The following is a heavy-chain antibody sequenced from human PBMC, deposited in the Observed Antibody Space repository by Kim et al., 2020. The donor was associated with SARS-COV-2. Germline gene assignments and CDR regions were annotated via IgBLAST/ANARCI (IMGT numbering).Heavy chain of an antibody. Sequence: ASVKVSCKASGYTFTSYAMHWVRQAPGQRLEWMGWINAGNGNTKYSQKFQGRVTITRDTSASTAYMELSSLRSEDTAVYYCARDERIVGATFLLYYYFGMDVWGQGTTVTVSS. D-gene: IGHD1-26*01. CDR1: GYTFTSYA. V-gene: IGHV1-3*01. J-gene: IGHJ6*02. CDR3: ARDERIVGATFLLYYYFGMDV. CDR2: INAGNGNT.